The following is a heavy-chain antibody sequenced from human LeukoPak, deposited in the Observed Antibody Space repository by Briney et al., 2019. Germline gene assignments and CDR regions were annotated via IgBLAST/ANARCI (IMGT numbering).Heavy chain of an antibody. D-gene: IGHD5-24*01. CDR2: INHSGST. J-gene: IGHJ3*02. Sequence: SETLSLTCAVYGGSFSGYYCTWIRQPPGKGLEFIGEINHSGSTNYKPSLRSRVTIALDTSKNHLSLRLSSVTAADTAVYYCARAMRQLRGGGFDIWGQGTMVTVSS. CDR1: GGSFSGYY. V-gene: IGHV4-34*01. CDR3: ARAMRQLRGGGFDI.